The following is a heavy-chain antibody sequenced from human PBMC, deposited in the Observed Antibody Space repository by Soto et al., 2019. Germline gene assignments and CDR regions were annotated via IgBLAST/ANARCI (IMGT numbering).Heavy chain of an antibody. Sequence: DVQLVESEGGLVQPGRSLRLSCAASGFTFGDYAMNWVRQAPGKGLEWVSGITWNSANIGFADSVKGRFTISRDNANNSLSLSMNSLTEEDTPLHFCARRMASSSWYSIDYWGQGTLVTVSS. D-gene: IGHD6-13*01. CDR3: ARRMASSSWYSIDY. J-gene: IGHJ4*02. CDR1: GFTFGDYA. CDR2: ITWNSANI. V-gene: IGHV3-9*01.